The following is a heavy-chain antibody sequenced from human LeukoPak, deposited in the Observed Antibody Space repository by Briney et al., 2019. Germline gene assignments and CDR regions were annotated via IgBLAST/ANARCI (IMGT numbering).Heavy chain of an antibody. J-gene: IGHJ4*02. CDR1: GGSISNYY. Sequence: SETLSLTCTVSGGSISNYYWAWIRQPAGQGLEWIGRLYVGRNTDHNPSLKSRVTMSVDSSKSQFSLRLRSVTAADTAVYYCAREHKDYDGDGYYYDNWGQGTLVTVSS. V-gene: IGHV4-4*07. CDR2: LYVGRNT. D-gene: IGHD3-22*01. CDR3: AREHKDYDGDGYYYDN.